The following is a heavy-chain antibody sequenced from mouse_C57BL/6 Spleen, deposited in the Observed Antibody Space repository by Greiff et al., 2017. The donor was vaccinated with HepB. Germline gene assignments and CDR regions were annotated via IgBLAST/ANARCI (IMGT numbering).Heavy chain of an antibody. V-gene: IGHV5-9-1*02. J-gene: IGHJ4*01. CDR1: GFTFSSYA. CDR2: ISSGGDYI. Sequence: EVQGVESGEGLVKPGGSLKLSCAASGFTFSSYAMSWVRQTPEKRLEWVAYISSGGDYIYYADTVKGRFTISRDNARNTLYLQMSSLKSEDTAMYYCTRGGDYVAMDYWGQGTSVTVSS. CDR3: TRGGDYVAMDY.